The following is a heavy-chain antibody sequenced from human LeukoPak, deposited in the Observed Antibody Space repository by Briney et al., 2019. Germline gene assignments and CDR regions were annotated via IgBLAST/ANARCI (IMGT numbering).Heavy chain of an antibody. D-gene: IGHD5-18*01. J-gene: IGHJ4*02. Sequence: PGGSLRLSCAASGFTFSSYSMNWVRQAPGKGLEWVSYISSSSSTIYYADSVKGRFTISRDSAKNSLYLQMNSLRAEDTAVYYCARAHDTVKGGYYFDYWGQGTLVTVSS. CDR2: ISSSSSTI. V-gene: IGHV3-48*01. CDR3: ARAHDTVKGGYYFDY. CDR1: GFTFSSYS.